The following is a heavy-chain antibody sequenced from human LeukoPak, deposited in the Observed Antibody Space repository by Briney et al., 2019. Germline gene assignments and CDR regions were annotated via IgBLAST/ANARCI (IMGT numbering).Heavy chain of an antibody. V-gene: IGHV3-48*03. Sequence: GGSLRLSCAASGFTLSNYEMNWVRQAPGKGLEWISYISNSGSTIYYADSVKGRFTISRDNAKNSLYLQMNSLRAEDTAVYYCAELGITMIGGVWGKGTTVTISS. CDR2: ISNSGSTI. CDR3: AELGITMIGGV. D-gene: IGHD3-10*02. J-gene: IGHJ6*04. CDR1: GFTLSNYE.